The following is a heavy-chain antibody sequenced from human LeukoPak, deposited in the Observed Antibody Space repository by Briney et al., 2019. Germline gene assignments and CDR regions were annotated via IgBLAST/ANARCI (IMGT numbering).Heavy chain of an antibody. J-gene: IGHJ6*03. V-gene: IGHV4-59*08. CDR3: ARHIGGGIEDMDV. Sequence: SETLSLTCTVSGGSIGTYYWSWIRQSPGKGLEWIGYIYVTGSTRYNPYLQSRATISVDTSRNQFFLKMSYVTAADTAVYYCARHIGGGIEDMDVWGKGTKVTVSS. CDR2: IYVTGST. D-gene: IGHD3-16*02. CDR1: GGSIGTYY.